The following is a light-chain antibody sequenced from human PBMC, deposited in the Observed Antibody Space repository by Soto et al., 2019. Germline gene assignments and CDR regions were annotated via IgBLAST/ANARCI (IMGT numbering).Light chain of an antibody. Sequence: DVQMTQSPSSLSASVGDRVTITCRASQDIDIFLNWYHQKPGRAPNLLVYGASTLQEGVPSRFTGSGSGTDFSFTISGLQPEDFGTYYCQQSYSAPPLTFGAGTKVDIK. CDR2: GAS. CDR3: QQSYSAPPLT. V-gene: IGKV1-39*01. J-gene: IGKJ4*01. CDR1: QDIDIF.